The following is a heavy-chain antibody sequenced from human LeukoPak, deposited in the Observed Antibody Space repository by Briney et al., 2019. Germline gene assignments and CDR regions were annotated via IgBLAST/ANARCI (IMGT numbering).Heavy chain of an antibody. CDR2: IYTSGYT. Sequence: SETPSLTCTVSGGSISGYYWSWIRQPAGKGLEWIGRIYTSGYTNSNPSLKSRVTMSVDTSKNQFSLKLSSVTAADTAVYYCARWGSGWYPDAFDIWGQGTMVTVSS. D-gene: IGHD6-19*01. J-gene: IGHJ3*02. V-gene: IGHV4-4*07. CDR1: GGSISGYY. CDR3: ARWGSGWYPDAFDI.